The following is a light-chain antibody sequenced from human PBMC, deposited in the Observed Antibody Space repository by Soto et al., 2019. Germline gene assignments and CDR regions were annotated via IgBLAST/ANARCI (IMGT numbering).Light chain of an antibody. CDR2: GAS. Sequence: ESVLTQSPGALALSPGERATLSCRASQSVQFNYVAWYQQKPGQAPRLLIYGASSRATGIPDRFSGSGSGMDFTLTISSLAPEDFAVYYCQQSGDSQWTFGQGTKVDIK. CDR1: QSVQFNY. V-gene: IGKV3-20*01. CDR3: QQSGDSQWT. J-gene: IGKJ1*01.